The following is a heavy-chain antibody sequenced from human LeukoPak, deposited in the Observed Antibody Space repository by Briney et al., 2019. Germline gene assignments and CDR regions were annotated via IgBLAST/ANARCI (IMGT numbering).Heavy chain of an antibody. D-gene: IGHD1-26*01. CDR3: AKEGDDDYLDY. CDR2: ISGSGGST. CDR1: GFTFNKYA. Sequence: GGSLRLSCAASGFTFNKYAMTWVRQAPGKGLEWVSAISGSGGSTYYADSVKGRFIISRDNSKNTLYLQMNSLRPEDTAVYYCAKEGDDDYLDYWGQGTLVTVSS. V-gene: IGHV3-23*01. J-gene: IGHJ4*02.